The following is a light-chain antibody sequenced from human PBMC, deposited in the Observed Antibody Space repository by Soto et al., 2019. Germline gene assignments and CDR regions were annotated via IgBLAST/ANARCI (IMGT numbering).Light chain of an antibody. CDR3: QQSYSTPMYT. CDR1: QSISSY. CDR2: AAS. V-gene: IGKV1-39*01. J-gene: IGKJ2*01. Sequence: DIQMTQSPSSLSASVGDRVTITCRASQSISSYLNWYQQKPGKAPKLLIYAASSLQSGVPSRFSGSGSGTDFTLTISSLQPEDFAPYYCQQSYSTPMYTFGQGTKVDIK.